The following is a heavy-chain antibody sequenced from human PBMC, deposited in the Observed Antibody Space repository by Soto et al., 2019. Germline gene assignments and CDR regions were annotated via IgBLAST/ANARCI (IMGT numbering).Heavy chain of an antibody. D-gene: IGHD3-10*01. CDR3: AKDPKLWFGADAFDI. CDR1: GFTFSSYG. J-gene: IGHJ3*02. Sequence: QVQLVESGGGVVQPGRSLRLSCAASGFTFSSYGMHWVRQAPGKGLEWVAVISYDGSNKYYADSVKGRFTISRDNSKNTLYLQMNSLRAEDTAVYYCAKDPKLWFGADAFDIWGQGTMVTVSS. CDR2: ISYDGSNK. V-gene: IGHV3-30*18.